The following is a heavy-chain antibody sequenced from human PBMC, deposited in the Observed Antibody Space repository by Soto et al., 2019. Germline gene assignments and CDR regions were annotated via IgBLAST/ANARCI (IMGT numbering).Heavy chain of an antibody. V-gene: IGHV1-46*01. D-gene: IGHD3-10*01. J-gene: IGHJ5*02. Sequence: QVQLVQSGAEVKKPGASVKLSCKASGYTFSKYYVHWVRQAPGQGLEWMGVINCSRGTTNYLQKFQGRVTITRDTSTSTVFMELNSLRSDDTAVYYCARGAYYGPGSYSGQDWSDPWGQGTLVTVTS. CDR3: ARGAYYGPGSYSGQDWSDP. CDR2: INCSRGTT. CDR1: GYTFSKYY.